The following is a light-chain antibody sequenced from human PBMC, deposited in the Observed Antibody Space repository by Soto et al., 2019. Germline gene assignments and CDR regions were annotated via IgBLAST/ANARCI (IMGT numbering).Light chain of an antibody. J-gene: IGLJ1*01. CDR1: SSDVGGYNF. CDR3: SSYSSSTTLV. CDR2: EVS. V-gene: IGLV2-14*01. Sequence: QSVLTQHASVSGSPGQSITISCTGTSSDVGGYNFVSWYQQHPGKAPKLMIYEVSYRPSGVSNRFSGSKSGNTASLTISGLQAEDEADYCCSSYSSSTTLVFGTGTKLTVL.